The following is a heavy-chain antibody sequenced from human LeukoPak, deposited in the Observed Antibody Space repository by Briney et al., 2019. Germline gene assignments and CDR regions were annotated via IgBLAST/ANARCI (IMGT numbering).Heavy chain of an antibody. CDR1: GFTFRGYW. D-gene: IGHD3-16*02. CDR3: THEFIDAFDI. CDR2: IKGKTAGGTT. V-gene: IGHV3-15*01. Sequence: GGSLRLSCAASGFTFRGYWMSWVRQAPGKGLEWVGRIKGKTAGGTTDYAAPVKGRFTISRDDSKNTLYLQMNSLKTEDTAVYYCTHEFIDAFDIWGQGTMVTVSS. J-gene: IGHJ3*02.